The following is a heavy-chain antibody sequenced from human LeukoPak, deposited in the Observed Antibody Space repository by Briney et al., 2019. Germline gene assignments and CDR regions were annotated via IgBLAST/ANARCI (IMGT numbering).Heavy chain of an antibody. CDR3: ARGNYYDSSVGAFDI. CDR2: IKPNSGGT. J-gene: IGHJ3*02. Sequence: ASVKVSCKASGDTFTGDYMHWVREAPGQGLEWMGWIKPNSGGTNYAQKFQGRVTMTRDTSISTAYMELSRLRSDDTAVYYCARGNYYDSSVGAFDIWGQGTMVTVSS. V-gene: IGHV1-2*02. CDR1: GDTFTGDY. D-gene: IGHD3-22*01.